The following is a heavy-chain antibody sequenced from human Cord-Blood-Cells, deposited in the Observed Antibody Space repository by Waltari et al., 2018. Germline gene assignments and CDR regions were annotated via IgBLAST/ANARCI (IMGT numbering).Heavy chain of an antibody. J-gene: IGHJ3*02. CDR3: ARGGNYDFWSGYHDAFDI. Sequence: QVQLQESGPGLVKPSETLSLTRTVSGYSISSGYSWGWLRPSPGKGLEWIGSIYHSGSTYYNPSLKSRVTISVDTSKNQFSLKLSSVTAADTAVYYCARGGNYDFWSGYHDAFDIWGQGTMVTVSS. D-gene: IGHD3-3*01. CDR2: IYHSGST. CDR1: GYSISSGYS. V-gene: IGHV4-38-2*02.